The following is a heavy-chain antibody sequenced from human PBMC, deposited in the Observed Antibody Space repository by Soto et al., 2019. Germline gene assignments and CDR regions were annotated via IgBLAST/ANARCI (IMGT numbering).Heavy chain of an antibody. V-gene: IGHV3-21*01. J-gene: IGHJ3*02. CDR3: ARLVYTGTRLKYSGAFDI. D-gene: IGHD5-12*01. Sequence: PGGSLRLSCAASGFTFSSYSMNWVRQAPGKGLEWVSSISSSSSTSYADSVKGRFTISRDNAKNTLYLQMNSLRAEDTAVYYCARLVYTGTRLKYSGAFDIWGQGTMVTVSS. CDR2: ISSSSST. CDR1: GFTFSSYS.